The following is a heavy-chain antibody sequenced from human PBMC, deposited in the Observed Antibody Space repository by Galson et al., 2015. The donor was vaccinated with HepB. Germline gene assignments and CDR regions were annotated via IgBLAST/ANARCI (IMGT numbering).Heavy chain of an antibody. CDR2: ISAYNGNT. V-gene: IGHV1-18*01. J-gene: IGHJ2*01. Sequence: SVKVSCKASGYTFTSYGISWVRQAPGQGLEWMGWISAYNGNTNYAQKLQGRVTMTTDTSTSTAYMELRSLRSDDTAVYYCARVGGDYYDSSGYYGNWYFELWGRGTLVTVSS. CDR1: GYTFTSYG. CDR3: ARVGGDYYDSSGYYGNWYFEL. D-gene: IGHD3-22*01.